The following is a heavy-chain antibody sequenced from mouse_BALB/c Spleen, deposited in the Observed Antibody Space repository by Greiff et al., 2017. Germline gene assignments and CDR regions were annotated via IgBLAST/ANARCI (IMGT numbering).Heavy chain of an antibody. CDR2: ISSGGSYT. CDR1: GFTFSSYG. CDR3: AREGLRRGDAMDY. Sequence: EVKLMESGGDLVKPGGSLKLSCAASGFTFSSYGMSWVRQTPDKRLEWVATISSGGSYTYYPDSVKGRFTISRDNAKNTLYLQMSSLKSEDTAMYYCAREGLRRGDAMDYWGQGTSVTVSS. D-gene: IGHD2-2*01. J-gene: IGHJ4*01. V-gene: IGHV5-6*01.